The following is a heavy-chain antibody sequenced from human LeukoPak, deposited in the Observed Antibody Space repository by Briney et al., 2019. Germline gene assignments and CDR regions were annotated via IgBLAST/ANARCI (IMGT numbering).Heavy chain of an antibody. D-gene: IGHD1-1*01. Sequence: GGSLRLSCAASGFTFSSYAMSWVRQAPEKGLEWVSTISGSGGGTYYADSVKGRFTISRDNSKNTLYLQMNSLRAEDTAVYYCAKGRVPYYYHYGLDVWGQGTTVTVSS. J-gene: IGHJ6*02. CDR3: AKGRVPYYYHYGLDV. V-gene: IGHV3-23*01. CDR1: GFTFSSYA. CDR2: ISGSGGGT.